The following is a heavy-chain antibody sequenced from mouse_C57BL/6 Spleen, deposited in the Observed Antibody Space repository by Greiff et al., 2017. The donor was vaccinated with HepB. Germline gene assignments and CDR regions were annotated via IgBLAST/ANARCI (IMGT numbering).Heavy chain of an antibody. CDR3: ARSIYYGYDGNFDY. V-gene: IGHV1-61*01. D-gene: IGHD2-2*01. CDR2: IYPSDSET. J-gene: IGHJ2*01. Sequence: VQLQQPGAELVRPGSSVKLSCKASGYTFTSYWMDWVKQRPGQGLEWIGNIYPSDSETHYNQKFKDKATLTVDKSSSTAYMQLSSLTSEDSAVYYCARSIYYGYDGNFDYWGQGTTLTVSS. CDR1: GYTFTSYW.